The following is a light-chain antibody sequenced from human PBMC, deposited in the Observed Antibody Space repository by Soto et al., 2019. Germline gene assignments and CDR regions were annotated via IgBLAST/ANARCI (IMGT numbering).Light chain of an antibody. Sequence: QSALTQPASVSGSRGQSITISCTGTSSDIGAYNYVSWYQQHPGKAPKLIIYEVSYRPSGVSNRCSASKSANTASLTISGLQAEDEADYYCNSFASSNSLIFGGGTKLTVL. CDR1: SSDIGAYNY. J-gene: IGLJ2*01. CDR2: EVS. V-gene: IGLV2-14*01. CDR3: NSFASSNSLI.